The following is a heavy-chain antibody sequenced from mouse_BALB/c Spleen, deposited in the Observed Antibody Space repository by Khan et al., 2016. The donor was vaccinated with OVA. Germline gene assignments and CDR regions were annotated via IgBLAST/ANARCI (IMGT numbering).Heavy chain of an antibody. Sequence: EVQLVESGPGLVKPSQSLSLTCTVTGYSITSNYAWNWIRQFPGNKLEWMGYINYSGSTSYIPSLKSRISITRDTSKNQFLLQLNSVTTEDTATYYCAYGSSYWYFDVWGAGTTVTVSS. D-gene: IGHD1-1*01. J-gene: IGHJ1*01. CDR3: AYGSSYWYFDV. CDR1: GYSITSNYA. CDR2: INYSGST. V-gene: IGHV3-2*02.